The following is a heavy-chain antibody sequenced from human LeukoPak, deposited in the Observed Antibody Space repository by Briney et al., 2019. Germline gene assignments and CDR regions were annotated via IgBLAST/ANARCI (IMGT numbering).Heavy chain of an antibody. J-gene: IGHJ6*04. Sequence: GGSLRLSCAASGFTFSSYAMGWVRQAPGKGLEWVSAISGSGGSTYYADSVKGRFTISRDNSKNTLYLQMNSLRAEDTAVYYCAKDHGIAAAPDGMDVWGKGTTVTVSS. D-gene: IGHD6-25*01. CDR2: ISGSGGST. CDR3: AKDHGIAAAPDGMDV. V-gene: IGHV3-23*01. CDR1: GFTFSSYA.